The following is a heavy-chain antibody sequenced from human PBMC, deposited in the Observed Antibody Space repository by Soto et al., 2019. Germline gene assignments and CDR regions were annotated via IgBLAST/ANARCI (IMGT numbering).Heavy chain of an antibody. D-gene: IGHD3-10*01. CDR3: ASRVLYGSGNDAFDI. CDR2: IYYTGST. V-gene: IGHV4-31*03. Sequence: TSETLALSCTVSNASISSGGYYSSWTRQHTKKGLNRFGHIYYTGSTYHNPSLKSRVTISVDTSKNQFSLKQSSVTAADTAVYYCASRVLYGSGNDAFDIWGQGTMVTVSS. CDR1: NASISSGGYY. J-gene: IGHJ3*02.